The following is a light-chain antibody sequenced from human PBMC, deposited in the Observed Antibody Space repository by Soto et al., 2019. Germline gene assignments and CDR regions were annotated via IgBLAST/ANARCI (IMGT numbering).Light chain of an antibody. Sequence: EIVMTQSPATLSVSPGERATLSCRARQSVSSNLAWYQQKPGQPPRLLIYGASTRATGIPARFSGSGSETDFTLNISSLQSEDFAVYYCQQYNTWPLTFGAGTKVDIK. CDR3: QQYNTWPLT. V-gene: IGKV3-15*01. CDR1: QSVSSN. CDR2: GAS. J-gene: IGKJ4*01.